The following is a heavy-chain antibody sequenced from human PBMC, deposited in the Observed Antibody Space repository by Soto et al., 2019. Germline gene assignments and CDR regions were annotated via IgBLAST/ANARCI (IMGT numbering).Heavy chain of an antibody. CDR2: ISYDGSNK. J-gene: IGHJ4*02. Sequence: PGGSLRLSCAASGFTFSSYGMHWVRQAPGKGLEWVAVISYDGSNKYYAESVKGRFTISRDNSKNTLYLQMNSLRAEDTAVYYCTKTRRGLRVNYSGSYPHFDYWGQGTLVTVS. CDR1: GFTFSSYG. D-gene: IGHD1-26*01. V-gene: IGHV3-30*18. CDR3: TKTRRGLRVNYSGSYPHFDY.